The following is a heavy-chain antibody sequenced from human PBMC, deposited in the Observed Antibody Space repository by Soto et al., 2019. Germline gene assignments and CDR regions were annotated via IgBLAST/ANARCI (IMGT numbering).Heavy chain of an antibody. D-gene: IGHD2-2*01. CDR3: ARAAGYCSSTSCYRYYGMDV. CDR1: GGSISSYY. V-gene: IGHV4-59*01. Sequence: PSETLSLTCTVSGGSISSYYWSWIRQPPGKGLEWIGYIYYSGSTNYNPSLKSRVTISVDTSKNQFSLKLSSVTAADTAVYYCARAAGYCSSTSCYRYYGMDVWGQGTTVTVSS. CDR2: IYYSGST. J-gene: IGHJ6*02.